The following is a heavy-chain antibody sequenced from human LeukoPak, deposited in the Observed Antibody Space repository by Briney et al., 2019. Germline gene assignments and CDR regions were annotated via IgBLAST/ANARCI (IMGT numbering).Heavy chain of an antibody. V-gene: IGHV1-8*01. CDR1: GYTINNYD. CDR2: MNPNSGNT. Sequence: ASVKVSCKASGYTINNYDINWVRQATGQGLEWMGWMNPNSGNTGYAQKFQGRVTITWNTSISTAYMELSSLRSEDTAVYYCARDLIGSGSYQGYWGQGTLVTVSS. J-gene: IGHJ4*02. D-gene: IGHD3-10*01. CDR3: ARDLIGSGSYQGY.